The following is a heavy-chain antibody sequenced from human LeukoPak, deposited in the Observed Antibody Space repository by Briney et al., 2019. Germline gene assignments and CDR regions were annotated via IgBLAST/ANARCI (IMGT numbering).Heavy chain of an antibody. CDR2: IYYSGST. CDR1: GGSISSGDYY. CDR3: ASLPTYYYDSSGYSYFDY. D-gene: IGHD3-22*01. J-gene: IGHJ4*02. V-gene: IGHV4-30-4*01. Sequence: SQTLSLTCTVSGGSISSGDYYWSWIRQPPGKGLEWIGYIYYSGSTYYNPSLKSRVTISVDTSKNQFSLKLSSVTAADTAVYYCASLPTYYYDSSGYSYFDYWGQGTLVTVPS.